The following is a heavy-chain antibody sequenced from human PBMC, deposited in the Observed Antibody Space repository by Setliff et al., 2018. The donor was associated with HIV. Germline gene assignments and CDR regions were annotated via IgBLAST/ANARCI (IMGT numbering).Heavy chain of an antibody. J-gene: IGHJ6*02. V-gene: IGHV1-18*01. Sequence: ASVKVSCKASGYTFTSYEISWVRQAPGQGLEGMGWISAYNGNTNYAQKPQGRGTMTTDTSTSTAYMELRSLRSDDTAVYYCAREIGDYYDSSGYYPPTDYYYGMDVWGQGTTVTVSS. CDR3: AREIGDYYDSSGYYPPTDYYYGMDV. D-gene: IGHD3-22*01. CDR2: ISAYNGNT. CDR1: GYTFTSYE.